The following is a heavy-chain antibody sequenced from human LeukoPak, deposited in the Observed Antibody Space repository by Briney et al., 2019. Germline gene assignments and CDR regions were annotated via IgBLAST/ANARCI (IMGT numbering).Heavy chain of an antibody. CDR1: GGSISSGGYY. CDR3: ARDWRGSLTYYGMDV. Sequence: SETLSLTCTVSGGSISSGGYYWSWIRQHPGKGLEWIGYIYYSGSTYYNPSLKSRVTISVDTSKNQFSLKLSSVTAADTAVYYCARDWRGSLTYYGMDVWGQGTTVTVSS. V-gene: IGHV4-31*03. CDR2: IYYSGST. D-gene: IGHD3-3*01. J-gene: IGHJ6*02.